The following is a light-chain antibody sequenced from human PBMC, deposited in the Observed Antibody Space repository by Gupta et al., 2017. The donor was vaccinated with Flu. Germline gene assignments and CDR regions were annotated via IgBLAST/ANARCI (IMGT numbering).Light chain of an antibody. CDR3: QQRRSWPIT. CDR2: DAS. V-gene: IGKV3-11*01. Sequence: PLTLSLSPGERATLSCRASQSVSSYLAWYQQKPGQAPRLLIYDASNRATGIPARFSGSGSGTDFTLTISSLEPEDFAVYYCQQRRSWPITFGQGTRLEIK. J-gene: IGKJ5*01. CDR1: QSVSSY.